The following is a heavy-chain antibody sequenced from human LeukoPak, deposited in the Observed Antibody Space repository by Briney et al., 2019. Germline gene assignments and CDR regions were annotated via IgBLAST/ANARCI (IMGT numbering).Heavy chain of an antibody. CDR2: IIPILGIA. D-gene: IGHD6-13*01. V-gene: IGHV1-69*04. CDR1: GGTFSSYA. CDR3: ARGGAAAAGRDLDY. Sequence: SVKVSCKSSGGTFSSYAISWVRQAPGQGLEWMGRIIPILGIANYAQKFQGRVTITADKSTSTAYMELSSLRSEDTAVYYCARGGAAAAGRDLDYWGQGTLVTVSS. J-gene: IGHJ4*02.